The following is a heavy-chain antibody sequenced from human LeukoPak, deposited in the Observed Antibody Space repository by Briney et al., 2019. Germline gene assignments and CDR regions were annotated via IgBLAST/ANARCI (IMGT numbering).Heavy chain of an antibody. J-gene: IGHJ4*02. CDR3: VKDTLTPSGYCTGGSCYSLGY. CDR2: ISNNGGRT. CDR1: GFTFSLYA. Sequence: GGSLRPSCSASGFTFSLYAMHWVRRAPGKGLEYLSTISNNGGRTAYADSVKGRFAISRDNSKNTLYLQMSSLRDEDTAAYYCVKDTLTPSGYCTGGSCYSLGYWGQGTLVTVSS. V-gene: IGHV3-64D*06. D-gene: IGHD2-15*01.